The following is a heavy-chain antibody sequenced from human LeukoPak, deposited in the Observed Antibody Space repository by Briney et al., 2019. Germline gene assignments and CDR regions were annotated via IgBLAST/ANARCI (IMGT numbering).Heavy chain of an antibody. CDR1: GYTFTSYD. CDR3: ARGPLIVVAVAATQGGAKESGDFDY. Sequence: ASVKVSCKASGYTFTSYDINWVRQATGQGLEWMGWMNPNSGNTGYAQKFQGRVTMTRSTSISTAYMELSSLRSEDTAVYYCARGPLIVVAVAATQGGAKESGDFDYWGQGTLVTVSS. CDR2: MNPNSGNT. D-gene: IGHD2-15*01. J-gene: IGHJ4*02. V-gene: IGHV1-8*01.